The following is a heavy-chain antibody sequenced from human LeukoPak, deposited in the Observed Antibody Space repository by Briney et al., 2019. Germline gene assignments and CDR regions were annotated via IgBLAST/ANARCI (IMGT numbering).Heavy chain of an antibody. V-gene: IGHV3-49*04. D-gene: IGHD4-23*01. CDR3: TRAGGIYGGYNWFDP. J-gene: IGHJ5*02. CDR2: IRSKAYGGTT. CDR1: GFTFGDYA. Sequence: GGSLRLSCTASGFTFGDYAMSWVRQAPGKGLEWVGFIRSKAYGGTTEYAASVKGRFTISRDDSKSIAYLQMNSPKTEDTAVYYCTRAGGIYGGYNWFDPWGQGTLVTVSS.